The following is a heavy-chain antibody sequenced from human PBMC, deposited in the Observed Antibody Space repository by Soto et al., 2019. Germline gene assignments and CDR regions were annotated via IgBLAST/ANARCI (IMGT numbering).Heavy chain of an antibody. D-gene: IGHD4-17*01. V-gene: IGHV4-34*01. CDR3: ARVHPTGDYEGGFDY. J-gene: IGHJ4*02. CDR1: GGSFSGYY. Sequence: PSETLSLTCAVYGGSFSGYYWSWIRQPPGKGLEWIGEINHSGSTNYNPSLKSRVTISVDTSKNQFSLKLSSVTAADTAVYYCARVHPTGDYEGGFDYWGQGTLVTVSS. CDR2: INHSGST.